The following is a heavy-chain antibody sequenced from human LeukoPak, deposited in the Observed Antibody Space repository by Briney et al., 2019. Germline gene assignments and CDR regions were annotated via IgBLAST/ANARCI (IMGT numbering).Heavy chain of an antibody. CDR2: IYYSGNT. D-gene: IGHD3/OR15-3a*01. J-gene: IGHJ4*02. CDR1: GVSISSSNSY. Sequence: TSETLSLACTVSGVSISSSNSYWGWIRQPPGKGLEWIGSIYYSGNTYYNASLKSQVSISIDTSKNQFSLRLTSVTAADTAVYYCARHTGSGLFILPGGQGTLVTVSS. CDR3: ARHTGSGLFILP. V-gene: IGHV4-39*01.